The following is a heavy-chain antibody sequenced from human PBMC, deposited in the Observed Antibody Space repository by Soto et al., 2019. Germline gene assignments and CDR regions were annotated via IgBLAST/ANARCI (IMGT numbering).Heavy chain of an antibody. V-gene: IGHV4-31*03. CDR2: IYHNGNT. D-gene: IGHD4-17*01. CDR3: ARDISSPIKSAVTPGVFDI. CDR1: GGSISSGGYY. Sequence: QVQLQESGPGLVKPSQTLSLTCTVSGGSISSGGYYWCWIRQHPGKGLEWIGYIYHNGNTYYNPSLKSRVIISVDMSNNQFSLKLSSVTAADTAVYYCARDISSPIKSAVTPGVFDIWGQGTMVTVSS. J-gene: IGHJ3*02.